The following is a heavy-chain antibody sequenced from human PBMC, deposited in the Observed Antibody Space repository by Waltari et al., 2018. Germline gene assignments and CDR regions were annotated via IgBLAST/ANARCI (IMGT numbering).Heavy chain of an antibody. V-gene: IGHV4-38-2*01. Sequence: QVQLQESGPGLVKPSETLSLTCAVSGYSISTDYYWVWIRQPPGKGLEWIGNIHHSGSTSYNPSLKSRVSISLATSKNQFSLELSSLTADDTAVYYCARGQGYWGQGTLVTVSS. J-gene: IGHJ4*02. CDR1: GYSISTDYY. CDR2: IHHSGST. CDR3: ARGQGY.